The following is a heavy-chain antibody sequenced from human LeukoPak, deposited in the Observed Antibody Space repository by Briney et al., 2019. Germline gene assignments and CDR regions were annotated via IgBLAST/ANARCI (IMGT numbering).Heavy chain of an antibody. V-gene: IGHV4-39*07. CDR1: GGSISSSSYY. Sequence: SETLSLTCTVSGGSISSSSYYWGWIRQPPGKGLEWIGSIYYSGSTYYNPSLKSRVTVSVDTSKNQFSLKLSSVTAADTAVYYCARRGSGDRKYFDYWGQGTLVTVSS. J-gene: IGHJ4*02. CDR2: IYYSGST. D-gene: IGHD7-27*01. CDR3: ARRGSGDRKYFDY.